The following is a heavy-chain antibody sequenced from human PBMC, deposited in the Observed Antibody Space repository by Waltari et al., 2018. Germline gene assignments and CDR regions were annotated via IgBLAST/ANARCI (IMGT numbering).Heavy chain of an antibody. D-gene: IGHD3-22*01. Sequence: QLQLQESGPGLVKPSETLSLTCTVSGGSISSSSYYWGWIRQPPGKGLEWIGSIYYSGSTYYNACLKSRVTISVDTSKNQFSLKLSSVTAADTAVYYCARRDSSGYPFDYWGQGTLVTVSS. V-gene: IGHV4-39*07. J-gene: IGHJ4*02. CDR2: IYYSGST. CDR1: GGSISSSSYY. CDR3: ARRDSSGYPFDY.